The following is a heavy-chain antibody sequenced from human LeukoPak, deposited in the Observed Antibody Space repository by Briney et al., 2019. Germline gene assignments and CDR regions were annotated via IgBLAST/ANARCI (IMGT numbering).Heavy chain of an antibody. Sequence: SETLSLTCTVSGGSISSSSYYWGWIRQPPGKGLEWIGSIYYSGSTYYNPSLKSRVTISVDTSKNQFSLKLSSVTAADTAVYYCARVEARDPRYWYFDLWGRGTLVTVSS. V-gene: IGHV4-39*01. CDR3: ARVEARDPRYWYFDL. J-gene: IGHJ2*01. CDR1: GGSISSSSYY. D-gene: IGHD1-26*01. CDR2: IYYSGST.